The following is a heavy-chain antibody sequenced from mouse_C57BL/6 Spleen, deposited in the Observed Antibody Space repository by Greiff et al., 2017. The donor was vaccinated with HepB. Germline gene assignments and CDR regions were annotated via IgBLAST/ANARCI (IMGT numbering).Heavy chain of an antibody. CDR2: IHPNSGST. V-gene: IGHV1-64*01. CDR3: ARYDYDGYWYFDV. J-gene: IGHJ1*03. Sequence: QVQLQQPGAELVKPGASVKLSCKASGYTFTSYWMHWVKQRPGQGLEWIGMIHPNSGSTNYNEKFKSKATLTVDKSSSTAYMQLSSLTSEDSAVYYCARYDYDGYWYFDVWGTGTTVTVSS. CDR1: GYTFTSYW. D-gene: IGHD2-4*01.